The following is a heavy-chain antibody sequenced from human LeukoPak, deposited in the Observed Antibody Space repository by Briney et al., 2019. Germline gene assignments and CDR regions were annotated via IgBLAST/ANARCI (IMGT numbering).Heavy chain of an antibody. J-gene: IGHJ6*02. CDR1: GDFIKRGGYY. Sequence: SETLSLTCSVSGDFIKRGGYYCSWIRQHPGKGLEWIGYIYYSGSTYYNPSLKSRVTISVDTSKNQFSLKLSSVTAADTAVYYSAPRIGEPPPPYYYYVMDVWGQGTTVTVSS. CDR2: IYYSGST. CDR3: APRIGEPPPPYYYYVMDV. V-gene: IGHV4-31*03.